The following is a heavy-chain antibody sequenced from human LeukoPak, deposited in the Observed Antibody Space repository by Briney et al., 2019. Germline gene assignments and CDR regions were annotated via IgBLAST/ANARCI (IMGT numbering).Heavy chain of an antibody. V-gene: IGHV3-49*04. D-gene: IGHD3-3*01. Sequence: GGSLRLSCAASGFTFSSYEMNWVRQAPGKGLEWVGFIRSKAYGGTTEYAASVKGRFTISRDDSKSIAYLQMNSLKTEDTAVYYCTRDQAERFLGYYYYYMDVWGKGTTVTVSS. CDR3: TRDQAERFLGYYYYYMDV. CDR2: IRSKAYGGTT. CDR1: GFTFSSYE. J-gene: IGHJ6*03.